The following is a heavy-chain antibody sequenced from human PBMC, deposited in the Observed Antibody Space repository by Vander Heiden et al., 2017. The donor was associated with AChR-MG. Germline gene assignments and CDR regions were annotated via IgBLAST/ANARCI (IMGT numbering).Heavy chain of an antibody. V-gene: IGHV3-7*03. CDR3: ARDDCSGGSCEIGNYYYYGMDV. CDR2: IKQDGSEK. CDR1: GFTFSSYW. J-gene: IGHJ6*02. Sequence: EVQLVESGGGLVQPGGSLRLSCAASGFTFSSYWLRWVRQAPGKGLEWVANIKQDGSEKYYVDSVKGRFTISRDNAKNSLYLQMNSLRAEDTAVYYCARDDCSGGSCEIGNYYYYGMDVWGQGTTVTVSS. D-gene: IGHD2-15*01.